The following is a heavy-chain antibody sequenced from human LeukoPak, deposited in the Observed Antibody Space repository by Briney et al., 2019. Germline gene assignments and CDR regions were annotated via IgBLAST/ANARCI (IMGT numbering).Heavy chain of an antibody. Sequence: SSETLSLTCTVSGYSISSGYYWGWIRQPPGKGLEWIGSIYYSGSTYYNPSLKSRVTISVDTSKNQLSLKLSSVTAADTAVYYCARGRNDYGDYWGQGTLVTVSS. CDR2: IYYSGST. J-gene: IGHJ4*02. CDR1: GYSISSGYY. D-gene: IGHD5-24*01. V-gene: IGHV4-38-2*02. CDR3: ARGRNDYGDY.